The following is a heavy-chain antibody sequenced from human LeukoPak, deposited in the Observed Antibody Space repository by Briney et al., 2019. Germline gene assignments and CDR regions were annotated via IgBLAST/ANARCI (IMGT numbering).Heavy chain of an antibody. CDR3: ARDYYDRSGYSSFFHH. V-gene: IGHV3-33*01. Sequence: AGGSLRLSCAASGFTFSIYGMHWVRQAPGKGLEWVAVLWYDGGNTYYADSVKGRFTISRDDSKNTLYLQMNSLRAEDTAVYYCARDYYDRSGYSSFFHHWGQGTLVTVSS. CDR2: LWYDGGNT. D-gene: IGHD3-22*01. CDR1: GFTFSIYG. J-gene: IGHJ1*01.